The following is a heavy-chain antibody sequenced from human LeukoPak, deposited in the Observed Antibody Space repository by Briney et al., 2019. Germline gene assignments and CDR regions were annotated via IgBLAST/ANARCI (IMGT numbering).Heavy chain of an antibody. Sequence: GGSLRLSCAASGFTFSSYGMHWVRQAPGKGLEWVAVVSYDGSKYYADSVKGRFTISRDNSKDTLYLQMSSLRAEDTAVYYCAKDLNRGLPDYWGQGTLVTVSS. CDR3: AKDLNRGLPDY. CDR1: GFTFSSYG. D-gene: IGHD2-21*01. V-gene: IGHV3-30*18. CDR2: VSYDGSK. J-gene: IGHJ4*02.